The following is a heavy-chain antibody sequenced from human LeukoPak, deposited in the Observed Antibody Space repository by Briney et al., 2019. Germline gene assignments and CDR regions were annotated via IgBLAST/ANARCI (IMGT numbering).Heavy chain of an antibody. CDR3: ARARQLWHGNDY. D-gene: IGHD5-18*01. J-gene: IGHJ4*02. CDR1: GFTASTNH. Sequence: GGSLRLSCAASGFTASTNHLSWVRQAPGKGLEWVSVIYSGGTTYYADSVKGRFTISRDNSKNTLYLQMNSLRAEDTAVYYCARARQLWHGNDYWGQGTLVTVSS. V-gene: IGHV3-53*01. CDR2: IYSGGTT.